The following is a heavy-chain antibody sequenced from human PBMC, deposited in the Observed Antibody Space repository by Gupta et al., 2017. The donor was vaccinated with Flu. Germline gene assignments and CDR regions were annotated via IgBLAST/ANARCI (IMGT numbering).Heavy chain of an antibody. CDR3: AREGRAYSYGSEYYFDY. CDR2: ISSSSRYI. D-gene: IGHD5-18*01. Sequence: EVQLVDSGGGLVKPGGSLRLSCAASGFTFSDYSMNWVRQAPGKGLEWVSSISSSSRYIYYADSLKGRFTISRDNAKNSLYLQMNSLRAEDTAVYYCAREGRAYSYGSEYYFDYWGQGTLVTVSS. V-gene: IGHV3-21*01. J-gene: IGHJ4*02. CDR1: GFTFSDYS.